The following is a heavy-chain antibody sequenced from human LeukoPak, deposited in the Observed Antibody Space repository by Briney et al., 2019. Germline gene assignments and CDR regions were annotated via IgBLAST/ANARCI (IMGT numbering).Heavy chain of an antibody. CDR1: GGSISSYY. D-gene: IGHD3-10*01. J-gene: IGHJ4*02. CDR3: ARTGYYYGSGSLIDY. CDR2: IYASGST. V-gene: IGHV4-4*07. Sequence: SETLSLTCTVPGGSISSYYWSWIRQPAGKGLEWIGRIYASGSTNYNPSLKSRVTMSVDTSKNQFSLKLSPVTAADTAVYYCARTGYYYGSGSLIDYWGQGTLVTVSS.